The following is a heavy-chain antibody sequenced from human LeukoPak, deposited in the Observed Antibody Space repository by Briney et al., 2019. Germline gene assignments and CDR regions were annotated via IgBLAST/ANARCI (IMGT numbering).Heavy chain of an antibody. CDR3: ARVAPYCSGGSCYSRYFDY. Sequence: PSKTLSLTCTVSGGSISSYYWSWIRQPAGKGLEWIGRIYTSGSTNYNPSLKSRVTMSVDTSKNQFSLKLSSVTAADTAVYYCARVAPYCSGGSCYSRYFDYWGQGTLVTVSS. D-gene: IGHD2-15*01. CDR1: GGSISSYY. V-gene: IGHV4-4*07. J-gene: IGHJ4*02. CDR2: IYTSGST.